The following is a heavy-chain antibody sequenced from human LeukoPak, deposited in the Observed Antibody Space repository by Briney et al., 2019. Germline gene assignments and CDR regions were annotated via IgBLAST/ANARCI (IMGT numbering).Heavy chain of an antibody. V-gene: IGHV4-59*01. D-gene: IGHD6-19*01. CDR2: IYYSGST. CDR1: GGSISSYY. CDR3: ARVGVAGAYYFDY. Sequence: SETLSLTCTVSGGSISSYYWSWIRQPPGPGLDRVGNIYYSGSTNYNPSLKRRFTISVDTSKDQFSLELSSLAAAGTAGYYCARVGVAGAYYFDYGGQGTLVTVSS. J-gene: IGHJ4*02.